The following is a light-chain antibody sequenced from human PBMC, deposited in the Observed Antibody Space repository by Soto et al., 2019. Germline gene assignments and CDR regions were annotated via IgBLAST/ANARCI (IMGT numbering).Light chain of an antibody. V-gene: IGLV1-51*01. CDR2: DDN. CDR1: SSNIGGNS. CDR3: GSWDSSLSAYV. Sequence: QSFLTQRPSVSGAPGQKVTMSCSGSSSNIGGNSVSWYQQLPGTAPKLLIYDDNKRPSGIPDRFSGSKSGTSATLGITGFQTGDEADYYCGSWDSSLSAYVFGTGTKVTVL. J-gene: IGLJ1*01.